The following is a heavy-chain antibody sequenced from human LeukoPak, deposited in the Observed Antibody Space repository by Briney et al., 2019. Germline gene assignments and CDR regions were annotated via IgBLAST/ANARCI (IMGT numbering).Heavy chain of an antibody. V-gene: IGHV1-69*02. CDR3: ARARKDYDFWSGYSPFDY. D-gene: IGHD3-3*01. CDR1: GGTFSSYT. J-gene: IGHJ4*02. CDR2: IIPILGIA. Sequence: SVKVSCKASGGTFSSYTISWVRQAPGQGLEWMGRIIPILGIANYAQRFQGRVTITADKSTSTAYMELSSLRSEDTAVYYCARARKDYDFWSGYSPFDYWGQGTLVTVSS.